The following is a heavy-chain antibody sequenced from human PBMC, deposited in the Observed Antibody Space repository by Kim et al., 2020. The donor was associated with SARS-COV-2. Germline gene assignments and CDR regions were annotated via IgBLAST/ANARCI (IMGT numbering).Heavy chain of an antibody. CDR1: GFTFSSYG. CDR2: IWYDGSNK. CDR3: ARARYPGTGTIDY. J-gene: IGHJ4*02. Sequence: GGSLRLSCAASGFTFSSYGMHWVRQAPGKGLEWVAVIWYDGSNKYYADSVKGRFTISRDNSKNTLYLQMNSLRAEDTAVYYCARARYPGTGTIDYWGQGTLVTVAS. D-gene: IGHD1-1*01. V-gene: IGHV3-33*01.